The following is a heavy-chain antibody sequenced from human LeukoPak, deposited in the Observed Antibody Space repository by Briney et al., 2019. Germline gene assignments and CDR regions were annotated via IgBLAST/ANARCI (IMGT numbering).Heavy chain of an antibody. CDR1: GFTFDDYA. CDR2: ISWNSGSI. V-gene: IGHV3-9*01. D-gene: IGHD3-10*01. Sequence: GGSLRLSCAASGFTFDDYAMHWVRQAPGKGLEWVSGISWNSGSIDYADSVKGRFTISRDNAKNSLYLQMNSLRAEDTALYYCAKDMGGRFGEFLFAAYYYYGMDVWGQGTTVTVSS. J-gene: IGHJ6*02. CDR3: AKDMGGRFGEFLFAAYYYYGMDV.